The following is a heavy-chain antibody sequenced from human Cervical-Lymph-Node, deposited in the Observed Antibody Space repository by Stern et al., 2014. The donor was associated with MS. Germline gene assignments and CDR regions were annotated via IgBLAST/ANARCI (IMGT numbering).Heavy chain of an antibody. V-gene: IGHV2-70*01. CDR2: IDWDDDK. D-gene: IGHD1-7*01. CDR1: GFSLSTSGMC. Sequence: QVTLKESGPALVKPTQTLTLTCTFSGFSLSTSGMCVSWIRQPPGKALEWLALIDWDDDKYYSTSLKTRLTISKDTSKNQVVLTMTNMDPVDTATYYCAQIRRTGTTSAFDIWGQGTMVTVSS. J-gene: IGHJ3*02. CDR3: AQIRRTGTTSAFDI.